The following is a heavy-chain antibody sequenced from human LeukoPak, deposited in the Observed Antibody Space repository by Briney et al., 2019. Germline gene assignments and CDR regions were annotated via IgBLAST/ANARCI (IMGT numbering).Heavy chain of an antibody. J-gene: IGHJ5*02. Sequence: GASVNVSCKASGYTFTRYGISWVRQAPGQGLEWMGWISAYNGNTNYAQKLQGRVTMTTDTSTSTAYMELRSLRSDDTAVYYCARTPLWFGDEDWFDPWGQGTQVTVSS. V-gene: IGHV1-18*01. D-gene: IGHD3-10*01. CDR3: ARTPLWFGDEDWFDP. CDR2: ISAYNGNT. CDR1: GYTFTRYG.